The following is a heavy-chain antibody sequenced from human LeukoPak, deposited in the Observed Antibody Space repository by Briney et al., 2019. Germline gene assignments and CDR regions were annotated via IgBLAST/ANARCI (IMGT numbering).Heavy chain of an antibody. CDR2: IYYDGYP. D-gene: IGHD2-8*02. V-gene: IGHV4-59*01. CDR3: AGTELGYCTVTGCPLES. J-gene: IGHJ4*02. Sequence: SETLSLTCTVSGGSISSFYWSWIRQPPGKGLEWIGYIYYDGYPNYSPSLRSRITISVEKSKSQFSLNLRSVTAADTALYFCAGTELGYCTVTGCPLESWGQGTLVTVSS. CDR1: GGSISSFY.